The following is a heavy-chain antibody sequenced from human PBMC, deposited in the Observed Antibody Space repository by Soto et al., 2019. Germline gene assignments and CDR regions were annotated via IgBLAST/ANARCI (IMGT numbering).Heavy chain of an antibody. CDR3: ARSRSRPDY. CDR1: GGSGSGRTYY. Sequence: SATLSLPCRASGGSGSGRTYYSRRLRRPPGKGLEWIGCVYYSGSTSYNPSLKSRVTISRDTSKNQFSLKLSSVTAADTAVYYCARSRSRPDYRGQGTLVTVSS. CDR2: VYYSGST. D-gene: IGHD3-16*02. J-gene: IGHJ4*02. V-gene: IGHV4-61*01.